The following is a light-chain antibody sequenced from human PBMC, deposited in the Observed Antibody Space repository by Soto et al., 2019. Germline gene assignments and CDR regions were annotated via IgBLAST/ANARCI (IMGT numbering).Light chain of an antibody. V-gene: IGKV3-20*01. CDR3: QQYGNSPIT. CDR1: QSVSNNY. Sequence: IVLTQSPGTLSLSPGERATLSCRASQSVSNNYLAWYQQKPGQAPRLLIYGASNRATGIPDRFSGSGSGTDLTLTISRLEPEDFAVFYCQQYGNSPITFGQGTRLEIK. J-gene: IGKJ5*01. CDR2: GAS.